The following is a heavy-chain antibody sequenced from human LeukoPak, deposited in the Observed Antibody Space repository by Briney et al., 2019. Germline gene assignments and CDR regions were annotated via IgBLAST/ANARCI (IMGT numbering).Heavy chain of an antibody. D-gene: IGHD3-10*01. CDR3: AKDIGFGELSGLFDY. CDR2: IRYDGSNK. CDR1: GSTFSIYG. Sequence: PGGSLRLSCAASGSTFSIYGMHWVRQAPGKGLEWVAFIRYDGSNKYYADSVKGRFTISRDKSKNTLYLQMNSLRAEDTAVYNCAKDIGFGELSGLFDYWGQGTLVTVSS. J-gene: IGHJ4*02. V-gene: IGHV3-30*02.